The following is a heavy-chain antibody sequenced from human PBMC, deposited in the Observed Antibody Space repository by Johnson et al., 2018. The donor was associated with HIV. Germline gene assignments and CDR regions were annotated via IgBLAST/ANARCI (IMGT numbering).Heavy chain of an antibody. V-gene: IGHV3-23*04. J-gene: IGHJ3*01. CDR1: GFNFMDYA. D-gene: IGHD5/OR15-5a*01. Sequence: VQLVESGGGLVRPGGSLRLSCVASGFNFMDYAMIWVRQAPGKGLEWVSFNSGGEDDTYYADSVKGRFTISRDNSKNTLYLQMNSLRAEDTAVYSCAKDLRVYTCDAFEVWGQGTMVTVSS. CDR2: NSGGEDDT. CDR3: AKDLRVYTCDAFEV.